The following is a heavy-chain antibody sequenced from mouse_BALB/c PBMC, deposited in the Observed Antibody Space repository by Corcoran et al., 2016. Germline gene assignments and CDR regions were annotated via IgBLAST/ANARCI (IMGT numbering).Heavy chain of an antibody. CDR2: INPYNDGT. Sequence: VQLQQSGPGLVKPGPAVKMSCKAFGYTVTSYVMHWVKQKPGQRLEWIGYINPYNDGTKYNDKFRGKATLTSDKSSSTAYMELSSLTSEDSAVYYCARSVLAMDDWGQGTSVTASS. CDR1: GYTVTSYV. J-gene: IGHJ4*01. CDR3: ARSVLAMDD. V-gene: IGHV1S136*01.